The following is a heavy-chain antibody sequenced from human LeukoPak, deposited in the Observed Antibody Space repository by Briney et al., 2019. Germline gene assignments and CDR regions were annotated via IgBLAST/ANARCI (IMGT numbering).Heavy chain of an antibody. J-gene: IGHJ4*02. CDR2: ISPYNDNT. V-gene: IGHV1-18*01. D-gene: IGHD3-10*01. CDR3: ARHFYGSGTYYHFDY. Sequence: ASVKVSCKASGYSFPSYGISWVRQAPGQGPERMGWISPYNDNTNYAQKLQGRATLPTDTSTSTAYMELRSLRSDDTAVYYCARHFYGSGTYYHFDYWGQGTLVTVSS. CDR1: GYSFPSYG.